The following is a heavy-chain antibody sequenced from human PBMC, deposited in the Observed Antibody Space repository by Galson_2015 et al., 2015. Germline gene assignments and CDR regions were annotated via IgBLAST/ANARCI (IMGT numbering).Heavy chain of an antibody. D-gene: IGHD3-22*01. CDR3: ARDYTYYFDSSGSYVRFFDY. J-gene: IGHJ4*02. V-gene: IGHV1-3*04. Sequence: SVKVCCKASGYTFTNYPMHWVRQAPGQRLEWMGWINTGNGNTKYSQKFQGRVTFSRDTSASTAYMELSSLGSEDTAVYYCARDYTYYFDSSGSYVRFFDYWGQGTLVTVSS. CDR1: GYTFTNYP. CDR2: INTGNGNT.